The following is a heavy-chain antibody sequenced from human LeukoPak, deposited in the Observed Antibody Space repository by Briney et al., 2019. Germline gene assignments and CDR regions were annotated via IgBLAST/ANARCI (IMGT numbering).Heavy chain of an antibody. CDR3: ARGRRYCSSTTCYGMYYSDY. CDR1: GYTLSEYA. J-gene: IGHJ4*02. D-gene: IGHD2-2*01. V-gene: IGHV7-4-1*01. Sequence: ASVKVSCKASGYTLSEYAVTWVRQAPGQGLEWMGWINTDTRIPTYAQDFTGRFVFSLDTSVSTAFLQTYSLKADDTAVYYCARGRRYCSSTTCYGMYYSDYWGQGTLVTVSS. CDR2: INTDTRIP.